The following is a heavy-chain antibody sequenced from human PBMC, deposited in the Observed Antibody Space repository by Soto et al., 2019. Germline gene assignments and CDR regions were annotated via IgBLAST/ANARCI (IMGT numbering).Heavy chain of an antibody. CDR2: IIPIFGTA. D-gene: IGHD2-15*01. CDR1: GGTFSSYA. Sequence: QVQLVQSGAEVKKPGSSVKVSCKASGGTFSSYAISWVRQAPGQGLEWMGGIIPIFGTANYAQKFQGRVTITADESTSTAYMELSSLRSEDTAVYYCARVVTVVKSFHYRYFDLWGRGTLVTVSS. V-gene: IGHV1-69*12. J-gene: IGHJ2*01. CDR3: ARVVTVVKSFHYRYFDL.